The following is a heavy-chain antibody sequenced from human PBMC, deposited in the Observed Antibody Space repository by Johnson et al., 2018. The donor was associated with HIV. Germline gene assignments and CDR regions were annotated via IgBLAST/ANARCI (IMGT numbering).Heavy chain of an antibody. Sequence: VQLVESGGGLVQPGRSLRLSCAASGFTYDDYAMHWVRQAPGKGLEWVSGISGSGGSTYYADSVKGRFTISRDNSKNTLYLQMNSLRAEDTAFYYCATDRESSSWYLACDIWGQGTMVTVSS. CDR2: ISGSGGST. V-gene: IGHV3-23*04. CDR3: ATDRESSSWYLACDI. D-gene: IGHD6-13*01. J-gene: IGHJ3*02. CDR1: GFTYDDYA.